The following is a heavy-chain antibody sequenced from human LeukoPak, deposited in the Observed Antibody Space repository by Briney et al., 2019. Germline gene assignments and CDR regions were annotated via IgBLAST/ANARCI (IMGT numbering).Heavy chain of an antibody. J-gene: IGHJ5*02. Sequence: SETLSLTCTVSGYSISSGYYWGWIQQPPGKGLEWIGSIYHSGSTYYNPSLKSRVTISVDTSKNQFSLKLSSVTAADTAVYYCGRIVVVGSNWFDPWGQGTLVTVSS. D-gene: IGHD3-22*01. CDR3: GRIVVVGSNWFDP. V-gene: IGHV4-38-2*02. CDR2: IYHSGST. CDR1: GYSISSGYY.